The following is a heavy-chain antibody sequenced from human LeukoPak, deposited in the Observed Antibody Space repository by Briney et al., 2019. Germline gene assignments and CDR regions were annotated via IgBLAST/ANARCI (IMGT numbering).Heavy chain of an antibody. CDR2: ILWNGGRT. CDR1: GLTFDAYA. Sequence: GGSLRLSCAASGLTFDAYAMHWVRQAPVKGLEWVSGILWNGGRTGYADSVKGRFTISRDNAKNSLYLQMNSLRPEDTALYYCVADRHGDAEYWGQGTLVTVSS. J-gene: IGHJ4*02. D-gene: IGHD4-17*01. CDR3: VADRHGDAEY. V-gene: IGHV3-9*01.